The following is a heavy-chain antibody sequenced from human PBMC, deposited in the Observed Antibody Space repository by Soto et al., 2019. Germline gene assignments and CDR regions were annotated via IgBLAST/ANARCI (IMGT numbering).Heavy chain of an antibody. D-gene: IGHD1-20*01. CDR1: GYTFTSYG. CDR2: ISAYNGNT. CDR3: ARDQPITRHSYAFDI. Sequence: GASVKVSCKASGYTFTSYGISWVRQAPGQGLEWMGWISAYNGNTNYAQKLQGRVTMTTDTSTSTAYMELRSLRSDDTAVYYCARDQPITRHSYAFDIWGQGTMVTVSS. J-gene: IGHJ3*02. V-gene: IGHV1-18*01.